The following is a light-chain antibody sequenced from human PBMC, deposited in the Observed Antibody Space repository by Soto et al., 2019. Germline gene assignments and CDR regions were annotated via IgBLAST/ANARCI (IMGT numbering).Light chain of an antibody. CDR3: QQYNDLPSIT. Sequence: EVVMTQSPATLSLSPGERATLSCRVSQSVTRKLAWYQQTPGQAPRLLIYGASIRATGIPARFSGSGSGTEFILTISSLQSEDFAVYYCQQYNDLPSITFGQGTRLEIK. CDR2: GAS. J-gene: IGKJ5*01. V-gene: IGKV3-15*01. CDR1: QSVTRK.